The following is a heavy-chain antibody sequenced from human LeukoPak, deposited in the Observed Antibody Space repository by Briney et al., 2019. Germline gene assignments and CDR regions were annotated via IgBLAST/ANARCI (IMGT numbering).Heavy chain of an antibody. V-gene: IGHV3-33*01. CDR2: VWYDGSNK. CDR1: GFAFSRSG. J-gene: IGHJ4*02. CDR3: ARDPKYSNSWFFDY. D-gene: IGHD6-13*01. Sequence: GGSLRLSCAASGFAFSRSGMHWVRQAPGKGLEWVAVVWYDGSNKRYADSVKGRFTISRDNSNNTLYLQMNSLRAEDTAVYYCARDPKYSNSWFFDYWGQGTLVTVSS.